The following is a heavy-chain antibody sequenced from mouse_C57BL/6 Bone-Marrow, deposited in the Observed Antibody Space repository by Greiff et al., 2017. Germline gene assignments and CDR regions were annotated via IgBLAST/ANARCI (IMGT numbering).Heavy chain of an antibody. Sequence: EVQLVESGPGLVKPSQSLSLTCSVTGYSITSGYYWNWIRQFPGNKLEWMGYISYDGSNNYNPSLKNRISITRDTSKNQFFLKLNSVTTEDTATYYCARFYYGSHWYFDVWGTGTTVTVSS. J-gene: IGHJ1*03. CDR2: ISYDGSN. CDR1: GYSITSGYY. CDR3: ARFYYGSHWYFDV. V-gene: IGHV3-6*01. D-gene: IGHD1-1*01.